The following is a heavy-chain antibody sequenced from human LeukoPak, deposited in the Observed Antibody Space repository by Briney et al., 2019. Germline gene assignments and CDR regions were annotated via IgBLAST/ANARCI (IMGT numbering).Heavy chain of an antibody. CDR2: IWYDGSNK. CDR1: GFTFSSYG. Sequence: GGSLRLSCAASGFTFSSYGMHWVRQAPGKGLEWVAVIWYDGSNKYYADSVKGRFTISRDNSKNTLYLQMNSLRAEDTAVYYCARDGGSSSSLDYWGQGTLVTFSS. V-gene: IGHV3-33*01. CDR3: ARDGGSSSSLDY. D-gene: IGHD6-6*01. J-gene: IGHJ4*02.